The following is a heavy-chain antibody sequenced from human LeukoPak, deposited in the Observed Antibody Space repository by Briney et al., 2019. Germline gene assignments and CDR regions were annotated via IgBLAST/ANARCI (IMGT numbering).Heavy chain of an antibody. CDR3: ARGGGYASDY. D-gene: IGHD2-2*01. V-gene: IGHV3-7*04. Sequence: GGSLRLSCAASGFTFNNYAMTWVRQAPGKGLGWVATIKQDGSEKFYVDSAKGRFTISRDNAKKSLYLQMNSLRGEDTAIYYCARGGGYASDYWGQGTLVTVSS. CDR2: IKQDGSEK. CDR1: GFTFNNYA. J-gene: IGHJ4*02.